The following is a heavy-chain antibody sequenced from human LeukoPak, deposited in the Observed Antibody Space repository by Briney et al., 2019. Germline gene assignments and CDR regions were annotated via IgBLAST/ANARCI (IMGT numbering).Heavy chain of an antibody. D-gene: IGHD3-9*01. Sequence: SETLSPTCTVSGGSTSSGGYYWSWIRQHPGKGLEWIGYIYYSGSTYYNPSLKSRVTISVDTSKNQFSLKLSSVTAADTAVYYCARAGRGYGGYYDILTGYYPFDYWGQGTLVTVSS. J-gene: IGHJ4*02. V-gene: IGHV4-31*03. CDR3: ARAGRGYGGYYDILTGYYPFDY. CDR1: GGSTSSGGYY. CDR2: IYYSGST.